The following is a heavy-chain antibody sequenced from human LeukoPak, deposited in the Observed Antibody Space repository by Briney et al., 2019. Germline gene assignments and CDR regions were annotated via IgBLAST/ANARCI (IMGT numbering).Heavy chain of an antibody. CDR2: IIPILGIA. CDR1: GGTFSSYA. D-gene: IGHD1-26*01. CDR3: AEATPRRYQPYYGMDV. J-gene: IGHJ6*02. V-gene: IGHV1-69*04. Sequence: SVKVSCKASGGTFSSYAISWVRQAPGQGLEWMGRIIPILGIANYAQKFQGRVTITADKSTSTAYMELGSLRSEDTAVYYCAEATPRRYQPYYGMDVWGQGTTVTVSS.